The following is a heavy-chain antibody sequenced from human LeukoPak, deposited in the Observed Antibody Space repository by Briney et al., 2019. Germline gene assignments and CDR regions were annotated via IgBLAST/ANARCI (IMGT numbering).Heavy chain of an antibody. V-gene: IGHV4-34*01. Sequence: SETLSLTCAVYGGSFSGYYWSWIRQPPGKGLEWIGEINHSGSTNFNPSLKSRVTISVDTSKNQFSLKLSSVTAADTAVYYCARVILGDAFDIWGQGTMVTVSS. CDR3: ARVILGDAFDI. CDR1: GGSFSGYY. J-gene: IGHJ3*02. CDR2: INHSGST. D-gene: IGHD2-15*01.